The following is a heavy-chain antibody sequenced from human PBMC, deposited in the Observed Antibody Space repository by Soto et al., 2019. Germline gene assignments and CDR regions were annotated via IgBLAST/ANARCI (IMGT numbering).Heavy chain of an antibody. D-gene: IGHD2-15*01. Sequence: SETLSLTCTFSGGSISSDYWSWIRQPPGKXLEWIGNIHHSGGTYYNPSLKSRVTISVDTSKSQFSLSLSSVTAADTAVYYCARRHRLDSDRGGYYYYGFDVWGQGTTVTVSS. CDR3: ARRHRLDSDRGGYYYYGFDV. CDR1: GGSISSDY. V-gene: IGHV4-59*08. J-gene: IGHJ6*02. CDR2: IHHSGGT.